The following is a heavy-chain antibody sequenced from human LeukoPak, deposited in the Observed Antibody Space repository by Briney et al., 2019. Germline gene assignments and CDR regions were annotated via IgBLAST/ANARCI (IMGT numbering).Heavy chain of an antibody. Sequence: PGGSLRLSCAASGFTVSSNYMSWVRQAPGKGLEWVSVIYSGGSTYYPDSVKGRFTISRDNSKNTLYLQMNSLRAEDTAVYYCARGSKYSSGWFIYYYMDVWGKGTTVTISS. D-gene: IGHD6-19*01. CDR2: IYSGGST. CDR3: ARGSKYSSGWFIYYYMDV. CDR1: GFTVSSNY. V-gene: IGHV3-53*01. J-gene: IGHJ6*03.